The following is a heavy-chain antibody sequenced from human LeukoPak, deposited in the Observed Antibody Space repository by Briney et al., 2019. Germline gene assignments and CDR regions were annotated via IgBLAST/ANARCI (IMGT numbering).Heavy chain of an antibody. Sequence: PGGSLRLSCAASGFTSDDYAMHWVRQAPGKGLEWVSGISWDSGSIGYADSVKGRFTISRDNAKNSLYLQMNSLRAEDMALYYCAKDIGDYSGAFDIWGQGTMVTVSS. D-gene: IGHD4-17*01. CDR3: AKDIGDYSGAFDI. V-gene: IGHV3-9*02. J-gene: IGHJ3*02. CDR2: ISWDSGSI. CDR1: GFTSDDYA.